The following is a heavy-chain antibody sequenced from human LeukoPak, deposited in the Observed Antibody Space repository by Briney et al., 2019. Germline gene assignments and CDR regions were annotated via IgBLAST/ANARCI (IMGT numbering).Heavy chain of an antibody. J-gene: IGHJ3*02. V-gene: IGHV3-23*01. D-gene: IGHD1-1*01. CDR2: ISGSGGST. Sequence: GGSLRLSCAASGFTFSSYGMSWVRQAPGKGLEWVSAISGSGGSTYYADSVKGRFTISRDNSKNTLYLQMNSLRAEDTAVYYCAKDKYNWNNHDAFDIWGQGTMVTVSS. CDR3: AKDKYNWNNHDAFDI. CDR1: GFTFSSYG.